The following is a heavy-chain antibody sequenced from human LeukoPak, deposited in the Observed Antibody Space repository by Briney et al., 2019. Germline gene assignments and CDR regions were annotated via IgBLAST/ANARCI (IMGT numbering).Heavy chain of an antibody. CDR3: ARVYSSGWSLSPKDAFDI. Sequence: PSETLSLTCTVSGGSISSYYWSWIQQPAGKGLEWIGRIYTSGSTNYNPSLKSRVTMSVDTSKNQFSLKLSSVTAADTAVYYCARVYSSGWSLSPKDAFDIWGQGTMVTVSS. CDR2: IYTSGST. CDR1: GGSISSYY. J-gene: IGHJ3*02. V-gene: IGHV4-4*07. D-gene: IGHD6-19*01.